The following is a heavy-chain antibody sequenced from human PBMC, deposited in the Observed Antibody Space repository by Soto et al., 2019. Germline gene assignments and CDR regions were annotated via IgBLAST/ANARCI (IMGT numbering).Heavy chain of an antibody. D-gene: IGHD3-16*01. CDR3: GRHAYNAFDM. Sequence: PGESLKISCQGSGYIFNNYWITWVRQVPGKGLEWIGKIDPYDSYTKYSPPFQGHVAISVDKSLSSAYLQWSSPQASDNAMYYCGRHAYNAFDMWGQGTMVTVSS. V-gene: IGHV5-10-1*01. CDR2: IDPYDSYT. J-gene: IGHJ3*02. CDR1: GYIFNNYW.